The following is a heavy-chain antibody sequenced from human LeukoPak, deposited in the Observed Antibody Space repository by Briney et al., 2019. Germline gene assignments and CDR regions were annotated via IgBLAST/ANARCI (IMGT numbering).Heavy chain of an antibody. CDR3: ARYGGSGWSAFDY. J-gene: IGHJ4*02. Sequence: GSLRLSCAASRFPFSRSSMNWVRQAPGKGLERVSYISSSGSTIYYADSVKGRFTVSRDNAKNSLYLQMNSLRAGDTAVNYCARYGGSGWSAFDYWGQGTLVTVSS. D-gene: IGHD6-19*01. CDR2: ISSSGSTI. V-gene: IGHV3-48*04. CDR1: RFPFSRSS.